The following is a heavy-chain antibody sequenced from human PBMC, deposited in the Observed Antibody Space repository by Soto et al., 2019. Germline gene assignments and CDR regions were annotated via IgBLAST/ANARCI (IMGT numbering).Heavy chain of an antibody. V-gene: IGHV1-18*01. Sequence: ASVKVSCKASGFRFSDYGFNWLRQAPGQGLEWMGWISAFNGNTETAQGLQDRVTMTTDSSTTTAHMDLTNLTTDDTAIYYCARSYYLADAFDVWGQGTMVTVSS. J-gene: IGHJ3*01. CDR3: ARSYYLADAFDV. CDR2: ISAFNGNT. CDR1: GFRFSDYG. D-gene: IGHD3-16*01.